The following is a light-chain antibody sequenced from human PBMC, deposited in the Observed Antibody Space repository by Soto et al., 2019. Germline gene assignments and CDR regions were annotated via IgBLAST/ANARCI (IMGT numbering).Light chain of an antibody. CDR1: QSISSW. CDR3: QQYNSYPWT. Sequence: DIQMTQSPSTLSASVGDRVTITCRASQSISSWLAWYQQKPGKAPKLLIYKASSLESGVPSRFSGSGSGTEFTLTLRRLQPNDFATYYGQQYNSYPWTFGEGTKVEIK. CDR2: KAS. J-gene: IGKJ1*01. V-gene: IGKV1-5*03.